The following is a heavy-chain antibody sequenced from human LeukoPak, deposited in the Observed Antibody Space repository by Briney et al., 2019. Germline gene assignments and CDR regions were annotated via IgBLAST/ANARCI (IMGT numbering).Heavy chain of an antibody. V-gene: IGHV3-7*01. CDR1: GFTFSSYW. CDR3: AREGFLDY. CDR2: MNQDGSQK. D-gene: IGHD3-3*01. J-gene: IGHJ4*02. Sequence: GGSLRLSCAASGFTFSSYWMRWVRQAPGKGLEWVANMNQDGSQKNYVDSVKGRFTISRDNAKNSLYLQMNSLRAEDTAVYYCAREGFLDYWGQGTLVTVSS.